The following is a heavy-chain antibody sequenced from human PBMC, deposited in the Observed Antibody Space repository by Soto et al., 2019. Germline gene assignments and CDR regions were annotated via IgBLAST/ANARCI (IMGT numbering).Heavy chain of an antibody. CDR3: ARAPVGKPAARAAAFDI. Sequence: SETLSLTCAVYGGSFSGYYWSWIRQPPGKGLEWIGEINHSGSTNYNPSLKSRVTISVDTSKNQFSLKLSSVTAADTAVYYCARAPVGKPAARAAAFDIWGQGTMVTVSS. CDR1: GGSFSGYY. J-gene: IGHJ3*02. V-gene: IGHV4-34*01. CDR2: INHSGST. D-gene: IGHD2-2*01.